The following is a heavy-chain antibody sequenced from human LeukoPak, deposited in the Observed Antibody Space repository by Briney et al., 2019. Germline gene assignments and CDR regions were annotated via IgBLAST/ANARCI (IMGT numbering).Heavy chain of an antibody. CDR2: IISSSSYR. J-gene: IGHJ4*02. CDR1: GIPFSDYY. Sequence: GGSLRLSCVVSGIPFSDYYMNWIRQAPGKGLEWISYIISSSSYRDYAASVKGRFTISRDNAKNVPYLQMNSLRVEDTAVYYCAAGTAAGYWGLGTLVAVSS. V-gene: IGHV3-11*03. D-gene: IGHD6-25*01. CDR3: AAGTAAGY.